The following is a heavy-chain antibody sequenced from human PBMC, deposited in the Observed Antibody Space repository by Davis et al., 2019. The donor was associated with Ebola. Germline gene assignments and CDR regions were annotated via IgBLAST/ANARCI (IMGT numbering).Heavy chain of an antibody. V-gene: IGHV1-18*04. D-gene: IGHD1-14*01. Sequence: ASVKVSCKASGYTCTSYGISWVRQAPGQGLEWMGWISAYNGNTNYAQKLQGRVTMTTDTSTSTAYMELSSLRSEDTAVYYCARDYSLTVRGSYFDYWGQGTLVTVSS. CDR1: GYTCTSYG. CDR2: ISAYNGNT. J-gene: IGHJ4*02. CDR3: ARDYSLTVRGSYFDY.